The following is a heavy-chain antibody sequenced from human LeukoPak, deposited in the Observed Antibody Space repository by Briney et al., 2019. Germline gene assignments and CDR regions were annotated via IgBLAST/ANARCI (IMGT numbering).Heavy chain of an antibody. CDR1: RYSFTYYC. CDR2: IYPGDSDT. Sequence: GVSLNISCKGFRYSFTYYCIGWMRPMPGKGLAWMGSIYPGDSDTRYSPSFQGQVTISADKSISTAYLQWSSLRASDTAMYYCARCGEMATISSCYFDYWGQGTLVTVSS. J-gene: IGHJ4*02. V-gene: IGHV5-51*01. D-gene: IGHD5-24*01. CDR3: ARCGEMATISSCYFDY.